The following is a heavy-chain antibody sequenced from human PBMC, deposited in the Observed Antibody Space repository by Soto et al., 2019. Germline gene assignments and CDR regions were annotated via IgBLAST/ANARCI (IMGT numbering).Heavy chain of an antibody. V-gene: IGHV1-46*01. J-gene: IGHJ6*02. CDR1: GYTFTSYY. CDR2: INPRGGST. Sequence: ASVKVSCKASGYTFTSYYMHWVRQAPGQGLEWMGIINPRGGSTSYAQKFQGRVTMTRDTSTSTVYMELSSLRSEDTAVYYCARQDDYVWGSYRYKTGGMDVWGQGTTVTVSS. CDR3: ARQDDYVWGSYRYKTGGMDV. D-gene: IGHD3-16*02.